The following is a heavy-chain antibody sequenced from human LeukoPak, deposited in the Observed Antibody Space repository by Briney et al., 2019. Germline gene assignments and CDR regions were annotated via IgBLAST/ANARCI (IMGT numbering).Heavy chain of an antibody. J-gene: IGHJ4*02. D-gene: IGHD2-8*01. CDR3: ARDDCTNGVCFDY. Sequence: ASVKVSCKASGYTFTSYYMHWVRQAPGQGLEWMGWINPNSGGTNYAQKFQGRVTMTRDTSISTAYMELSRLRSDDTAVYYCARDDCTNGVCFDYWGQGTLVTVSS. CDR1: GYTFTSYY. CDR2: INPNSGGT. V-gene: IGHV1-2*02.